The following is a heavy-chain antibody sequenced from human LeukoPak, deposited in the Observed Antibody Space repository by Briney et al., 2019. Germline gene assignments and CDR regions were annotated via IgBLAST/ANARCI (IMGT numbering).Heavy chain of an antibody. Sequence: PGGSLRLSCAASGFTFSDYYMSWIRQAPGKGLEWVSYISSSGTTIYYADSVKGRFTISRDNAKNSLYLQMNSLRAEDTAVYYCARDYSTVTTFFDYWGQGTLVTVSS. CDR2: ISSSGTTI. D-gene: IGHD4-17*01. V-gene: IGHV3-11*04. CDR3: ARDYSTVTTFFDY. J-gene: IGHJ4*02. CDR1: GFTFSDYY.